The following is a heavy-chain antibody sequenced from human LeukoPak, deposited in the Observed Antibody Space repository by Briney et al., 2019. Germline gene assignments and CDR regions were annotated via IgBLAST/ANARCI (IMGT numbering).Heavy chain of an antibody. Sequence: PGGSLTLSGAASGFTFSSYWMSWVRQAPGKGLEWVANIKQDGSEKYYVDSVKGRFTISRDNAKNSLYLQMNSLRAEDTAVYYCARDVKPEDCSSTSCYEYYYYYMDVWGKGTTVTVSS. CDR2: IKQDGSEK. V-gene: IGHV3-7*01. CDR3: ARDVKPEDCSSTSCYEYYYYYMDV. J-gene: IGHJ6*03. CDR1: GFTFSSYW. D-gene: IGHD2-2*01.